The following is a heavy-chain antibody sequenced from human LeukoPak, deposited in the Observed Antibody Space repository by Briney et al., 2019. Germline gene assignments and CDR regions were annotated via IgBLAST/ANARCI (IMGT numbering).Heavy chain of an antibody. D-gene: IGHD3-9*01. V-gene: IGHV4-59*01. CDR3: ARGRSDWFLDY. J-gene: IGHJ4*02. Sequence: SETLSLTCTVSGGSISSYYWNWIRQPPGKGLEWIGYMYYSGNTNYNPSLKSRVTISVDTSKNHFSLKLSSVTAADTAVYYCARGRSDWFLDYWGQGTLVTVSS. CDR1: GGSISSYY. CDR2: MYYSGNT.